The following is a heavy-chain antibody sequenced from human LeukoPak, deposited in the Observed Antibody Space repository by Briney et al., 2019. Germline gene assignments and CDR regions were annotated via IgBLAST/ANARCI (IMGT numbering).Heavy chain of an antibody. CDR3: ARDAQPLRGYCSSTSCYYPNPGLVDV. Sequence: ASVKVSCKSFGYTFTSNYMHWVRQAPGQGPEWMGVISPSGASTTYAQTFQGRVTLTRDMSISTAYMELSRLRSDDTAVYYCARDAQPLRGYCSSTSCYYPNPGLVDVWGKGTTVTISS. CDR2: ISPSGAST. D-gene: IGHD2-2*01. CDR1: GYTFTSNY. J-gene: IGHJ6*04. V-gene: IGHV1-46*01.